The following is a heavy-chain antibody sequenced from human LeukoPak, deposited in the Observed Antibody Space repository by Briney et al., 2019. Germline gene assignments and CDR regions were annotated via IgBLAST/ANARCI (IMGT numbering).Heavy chain of an antibody. J-gene: IGHJ4*02. V-gene: IGHV1-46*01. Sequence: ASVKVSCKASGYTFTSYYMHWVRQAPGQGLEWMGIINPSGGSTSYAQKFQGRVTMTRGTSTSTVYMELSSLRSEDTAVYYCARGDYYDSSGYLSLDYWGQGTLVTVSS. D-gene: IGHD3-22*01. CDR3: ARGDYYDSSGYLSLDY. CDR1: GYTFTSYY. CDR2: INPSGGST.